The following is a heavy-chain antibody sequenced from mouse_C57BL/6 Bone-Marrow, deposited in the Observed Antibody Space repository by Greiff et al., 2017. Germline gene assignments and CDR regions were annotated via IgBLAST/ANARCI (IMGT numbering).Heavy chain of an antibody. V-gene: IGHV5-4*01. CDR1: GFTFSSYA. Sequence: EVQGVASGGGLVKPGGSLKLSCAASGFTFSSYAMSWVRQTPEKRLEWVATISDCGSYTYYPANVKGRFTISRDNAKNNLYLQMSHLKYEGTAMYYCARDGYYGSRDFDVWGTGTTVTVSS. CDR3: ARDGYYGSRDFDV. D-gene: IGHD1-1*01. J-gene: IGHJ1*03. CDR2: ISDCGSYT.